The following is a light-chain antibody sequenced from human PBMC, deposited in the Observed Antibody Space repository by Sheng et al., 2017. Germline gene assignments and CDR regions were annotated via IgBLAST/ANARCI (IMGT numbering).Light chain of an antibody. Sequence: DIVMTQSPLSLPVTPGEPASISCRSSQSLLHSNGYNYLDWYLQKPGQSPQLLIYLGSNRASGVPDRFSGSGSGTDFTLKISRVEAEDAGVYYCMQALQSPPTFGQGTKAGD. CDR1: QSLLHSNGYNY. V-gene: IGKV2-28*01. CDR3: MQALQSPPT. CDR2: LGS. J-gene: IGKJ2*01.